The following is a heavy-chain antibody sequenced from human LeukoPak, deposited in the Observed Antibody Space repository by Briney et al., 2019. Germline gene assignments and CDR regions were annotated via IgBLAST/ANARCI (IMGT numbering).Heavy chain of an antibody. Sequence: GGSLRLSCAASVFTFSSYRMNWVRQAPGKGLEWVSYISSSSSTIYYADSVKGRFTISRDNAKNSLYLQMNSLRDEDTAVYYCARIPQIAAAGDIDYWGQGTLVTVSS. J-gene: IGHJ4*02. CDR1: VFTFSSYR. D-gene: IGHD6-25*01. CDR2: ISSSSSTI. V-gene: IGHV3-48*02. CDR3: ARIPQIAAAGDIDY.